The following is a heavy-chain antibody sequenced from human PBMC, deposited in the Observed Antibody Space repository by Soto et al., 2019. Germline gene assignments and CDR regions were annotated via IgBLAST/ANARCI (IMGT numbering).Heavy chain of an antibody. J-gene: IGHJ3*02. V-gene: IGHV1-69*01. Sequence: QVHLVQSGAEVKKPGSSVKVSCKASGGTFSSSAISWVRQAPGQGREWMGGIIPICGTANYAQKFQGRVTITADESTSTAYMELSSLRSEDTAVYYCAREGSPGSDAFDIWGQGTMVTVSS. CDR2: IIPICGTA. D-gene: IGHD3-10*01. CDR1: GGTFSSSA. CDR3: AREGSPGSDAFDI.